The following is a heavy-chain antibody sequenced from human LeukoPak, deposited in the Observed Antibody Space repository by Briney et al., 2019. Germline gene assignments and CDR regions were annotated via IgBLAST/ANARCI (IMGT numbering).Heavy chain of an antibody. D-gene: IGHD3-9*01. CDR3: VRPDDNSFDF. CDR1: GGSFSNYY. Sequence: SETLSLTCAIHGGSFSNYYWGWIRQPPGRGLEWIGNIYETGSTNYNPSLKSRVTISVDTSKNQFSLKLSSVTAADTAVYYCVRPDDNSFDFWGQGTMVTVSS. V-gene: IGHV4-34*01. CDR2: IYETGST. J-gene: IGHJ3*01.